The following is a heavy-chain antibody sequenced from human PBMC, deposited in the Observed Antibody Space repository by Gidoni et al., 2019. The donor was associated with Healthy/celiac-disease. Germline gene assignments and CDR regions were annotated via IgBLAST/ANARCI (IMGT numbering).Heavy chain of an antibody. D-gene: IGHD1-26*01. Sequence: QVQLVESGGGVVQPGRSLRLSCAASGFTFSSYAMHWVRQAPGKGLEWVAVISYDGSNKYYADSVKGRFTISRDNSKNTLYLQMNSLRAEDTAVYYCARVELPYYFDYWGQGTLVTVSS. CDR3: ARVELPYYFDY. CDR1: GFTFSSYA. CDR2: ISYDGSNK. V-gene: IGHV3-30*01. J-gene: IGHJ4*02.